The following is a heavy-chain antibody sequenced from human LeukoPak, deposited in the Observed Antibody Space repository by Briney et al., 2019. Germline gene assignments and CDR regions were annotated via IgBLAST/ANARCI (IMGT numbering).Heavy chain of an antibody. CDR2: ISAYNGNT. D-gene: IGHD6-19*01. J-gene: IGHJ4*02. CDR1: XXTXTXYG. CDR3: ARAGAVAGNIDY. V-gene: IGHV1-18*01. Sequence: GASXXVSCKXSXXTXTXYGXXXVRQAPGQXLEWMGWISAYNGNTNYAQRLQGRVTMTTDTSTSTAYMELRSLRSDDTAVYYCARAGAVAGNIDYWGQGTLVTVSS.